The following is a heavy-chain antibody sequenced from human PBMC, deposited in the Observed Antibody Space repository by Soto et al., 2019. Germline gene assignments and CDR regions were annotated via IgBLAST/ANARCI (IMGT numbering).Heavy chain of an antibody. CDR3: ARGRGGSGSYYLPDYYYYGMDV. J-gene: IGHJ6*02. V-gene: IGHV4-61*01. D-gene: IGHD3-10*01. Sequence: ASETLSLTCTVSGGSVSSGSYYWSWIRQPPGKGLEWIGYIYYSGSTNYNPSLKSRVTISVDTSKNQFSLKLSSVTAADTAVYYCARGRGGSGSYYLPDYYYYGMDVWGQGTTVTVSS. CDR1: GGSVSSGSYY. CDR2: IYYSGST.